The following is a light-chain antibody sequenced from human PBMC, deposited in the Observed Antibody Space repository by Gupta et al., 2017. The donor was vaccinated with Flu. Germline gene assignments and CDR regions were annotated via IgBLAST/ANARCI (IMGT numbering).Light chain of an antibody. V-gene: IGLV1-44*01. CDR3: TAWDDSLNGHV. Sequence: ISCSGSSSNIGSNPVNWYQQLPGTAPELLIYNNDLRPSGVPDRFSGSKSGTSASLAISGLQSEDETDYYCTAWDDSLNGHVFGTGTKVTVL. J-gene: IGLJ1*01. CDR1: SSNIGSNP. CDR2: NND.